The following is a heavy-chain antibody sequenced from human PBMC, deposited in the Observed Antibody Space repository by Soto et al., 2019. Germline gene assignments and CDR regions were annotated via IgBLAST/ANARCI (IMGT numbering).Heavy chain of an antibody. CDR1: GGTFSSYA. J-gene: IGHJ5*02. CDR3: ARGRPYYYDSSGSGWFDP. Sequence: SVEVSCKASGGTFSSYAISWVRQAPGQGLEWMGGIIPIFGTANYAQKFQGRVTITADGSTSTAYMELSSLRSEDTAVYYCARGRPYYYDSSGSGWFDPWGQGTLVTVSS. V-gene: IGHV1-69*13. CDR2: IIPIFGTA. D-gene: IGHD3-22*01.